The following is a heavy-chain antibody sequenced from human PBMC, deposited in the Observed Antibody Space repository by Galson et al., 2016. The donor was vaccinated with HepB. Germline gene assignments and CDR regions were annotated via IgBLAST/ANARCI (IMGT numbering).Heavy chain of an antibody. CDR1: GYTFSNYD. CDR2: VSGYNGNK. Sequence: SCKASGYTFSNYDVSWVRQAPGQGLEWMGRVSGYNGNKDYAQKLQGRVTMTIETSTNTAYLDLSNLKSDDTAFYFCATTDAGSDAFEIWGQGTLVTVSS. CDR3: ATTDAGSDAFEI. J-gene: IGHJ3*02. V-gene: IGHV1-18*04. D-gene: IGHD5-24*01.